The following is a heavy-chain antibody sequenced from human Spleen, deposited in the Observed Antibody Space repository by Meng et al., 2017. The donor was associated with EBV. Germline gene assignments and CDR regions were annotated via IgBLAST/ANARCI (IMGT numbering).Heavy chain of an antibody. CDR2: IFDSGTT. V-gene: IGHV4-4*02. J-gene: IGHJ4*02. CDR3: ARGTSRPSMYYFDY. CDR1: GAPISSSHW. Sequence: QVQRQGSGHGLVKPSGTLSLTCGVSGAPISSSHWWSWVRQTPGKGLEWIGEIFDSGTTNYNPSLKSRVTISVDESKRRFSLNLSSVTAADTAVYYCARGTSRPSMYYFDYWGQGILVTVSS. D-gene: IGHD6-13*01.